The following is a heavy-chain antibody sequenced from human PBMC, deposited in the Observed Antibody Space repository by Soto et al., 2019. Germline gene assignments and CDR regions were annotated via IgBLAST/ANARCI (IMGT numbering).Heavy chain of an antibody. J-gene: IGHJ4*02. V-gene: IGHV3-30*18. CDR1: GFTFSSYG. CDR3: AHEVGPGGSGYRIDY. Sequence: QVQLVESGGGVVQPGRSLRLSCAASGFTFSSYGMHWVRQAPGKGLEWVAVISYDGSNKYYADSVKGRFTISRDNSKNTLYLQMNSLRAEDTAVYYCAHEVGPGGSGYRIDYWGQGTLVTVSS. D-gene: IGHD3-22*01. CDR2: ISYDGSNK.